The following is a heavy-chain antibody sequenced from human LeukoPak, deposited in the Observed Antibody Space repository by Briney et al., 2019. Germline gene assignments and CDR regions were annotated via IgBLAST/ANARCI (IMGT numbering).Heavy chain of an antibody. CDR3: ARVTYCGGDCYSDGDYYGMDV. CDR2: INPSGGST. J-gene: IGHJ6*02. Sequence: ASVKVSCKASGYTFTSYYMHWVRQAPGQWLEWMGIINPSGGSTSYAQKFQGRVTMTRDTSTSTVYMELSSLRSEDTAVYYCARVTYCGGDCYSDGDYYGMDVWGQGTTVTVSS. V-gene: IGHV1-46*01. CDR1: GYTFTSYY. D-gene: IGHD2-21*01.